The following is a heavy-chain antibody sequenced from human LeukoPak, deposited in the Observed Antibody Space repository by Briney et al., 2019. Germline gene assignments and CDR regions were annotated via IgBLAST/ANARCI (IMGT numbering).Heavy chain of an antibody. Sequence: GGSLRLSCAASGFTFSDYYMSWLRQAPGKGLEWVSYISSSGSTIYYAGSVKGRFTISRDNAKNSLYLQMNSLRAEDTAVYYCARALHYYDSSGYLLDYWGQGTLVTVSS. J-gene: IGHJ4*02. CDR3: ARALHYYDSSGYLLDY. V-gene: IGHV3-11*01. D-gene: IGHD3-22*01. CDR1: GFTFSDYY. CDR2: ISSSGSTI.